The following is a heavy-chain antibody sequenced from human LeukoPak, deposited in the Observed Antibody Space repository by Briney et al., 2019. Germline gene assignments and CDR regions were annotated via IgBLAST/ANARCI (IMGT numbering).Heavy chain of an antibody. D-gene: IGHD2-15*01. Sequence: SETLSLTCTVSGGSIISSDYHWGWVRQPPGKGLEWIGTISYSGNTDYNPSLRSRVTISADTSNNQFSLRLGSVTAADTAVYHCARHCCSGPAKRVFDIWGQGTMVTVSS. CDR1: GGSIISSDYH. V-gene: IGHV4-39*01. CDR2: ISYSGNT. J-gene: IGHJ3*02. CDR3: ARHCCSGPAKRVFDI.